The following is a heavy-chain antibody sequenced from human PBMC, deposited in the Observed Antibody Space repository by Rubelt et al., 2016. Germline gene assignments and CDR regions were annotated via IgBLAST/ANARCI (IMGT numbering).Heavy chain of an antibody. J-gene: IGHJ3*02. Sequence: QVQLVQSGAEVKKPGASVKVSCKASGYTFTSYAMHWVRQAPGQRLEWMGWINAGNGNTNYAKKLQGRVTMTTDTSTSTAYMELRSLRSDDTAVYYCARDRTWLVPGLDAFDIWGQGTMVTVSS. D-gene: IGHD6-19*01. CDR1: GYTFTSYA. CDR3: ARDRTWLVPGLDAFDI. V-gene: IGHV1-3*01. CDR2: INAGNGNT.